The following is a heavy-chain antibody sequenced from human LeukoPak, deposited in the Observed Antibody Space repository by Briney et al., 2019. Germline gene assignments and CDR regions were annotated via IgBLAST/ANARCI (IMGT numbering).Heavy chain of an antibody. CDR2: ISYDGSNK. J-gene: IGHJ4*02. CDR1: GFTFSSYG. D-gene: IGHD3-10*01. CDR3: AKDHILLWFGELDY. Sequence: GGSLRLSCAASGFTFSSYGMHWVRQAPGKGLEWVAVISYDGSNKYYADSVKGRFTISRDNSKNTLYLQMNSLRAEDTAVYYCAKDHILLWFGELDYWGQGTLVTVSS. V-gene: IGHV3-30*18.